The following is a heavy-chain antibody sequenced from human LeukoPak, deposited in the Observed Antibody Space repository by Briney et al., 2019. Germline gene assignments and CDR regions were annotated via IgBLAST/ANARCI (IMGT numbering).Heavy chain of an antibody. CDR2: IYYSGST. CDR3: ARDYSGSNAFDI. D-gene: IGHD3-10*01. J-gene: IGHJ3*02. CDR1: GGSISSYY. V-gene: IGHV4-59*01. Sequence: PSETLSLTCTVSGGSISSYYWSWIRQPPGKGLEWIGYIYYSGSTSYNPSLKSRVTISVDTSKNQFSLKLTSVTAADTAVYYCARDYSGSNAFDIWGQGTMVTVSS.